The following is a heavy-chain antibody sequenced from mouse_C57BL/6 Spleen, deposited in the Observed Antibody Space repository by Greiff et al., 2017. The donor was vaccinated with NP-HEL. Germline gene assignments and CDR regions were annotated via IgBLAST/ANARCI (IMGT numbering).Heavy chain of an antibody. CDR1: GYTFTDYN. CDR3: ARCRGLRPDYYAMDY. V-gene: IGHV1-18*01. CDR2: INPNNGGT. Sequence: EVQLQRSGPELVKPGASVKIPCKASGYTFTDYNMDWVKQSHGKSLEWIGDINPNNGGTIYNQKFKGKATLTVDKSSSTAYMELRSLTSEDTAVYYCARCRGLRPDYYAMDYWGQGTSVTVSS. D-gene: IGHD2-2*01. J-gene: IGHJ4*01.